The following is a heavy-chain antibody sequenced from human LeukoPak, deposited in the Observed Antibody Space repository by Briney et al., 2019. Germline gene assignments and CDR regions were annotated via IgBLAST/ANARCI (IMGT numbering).Heavy chain of an antibody. Sequence: AASVKVSCKASGGTFSSHAISWVRQAPGQGLEWMGGIIPIFGTANYAQKFQGRGTITVDRYTTQASLELRSHRLEATATDDCSCDRHGYYRHDFDIWGQGTMVTVSS. J-gene: IGHJ3*02. D-gene: IGHD5-24*01. CDR3: SCDRHGYYRHDFDI. CDR1: GGTFSSHA. CDR2: IIPIFGTA. V-gene: IGHV1-69*06.